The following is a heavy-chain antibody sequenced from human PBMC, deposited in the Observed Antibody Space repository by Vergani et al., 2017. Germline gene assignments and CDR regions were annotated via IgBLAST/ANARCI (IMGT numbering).Heavy chain of an antibody. D-gene: IGHD3-10*01. CDR3: ARDDYYGSGSYYK. CDR2: IYYSGST. CDR1: GGPISSYY. Sequence: QVQLQESGPGLVKPSQTLSLTCTVSGGPISSYYWRWIRQPPGKGLEWIGDIYYSGSTNYHPPLKSRVTISVDTSKNQFPLKLSSVTAADTAVYYCARDDYYGSGSYYKWGQGTLVTVSS. J-gene: IGHJ4*02. V-gene: IGHV4-59*01.